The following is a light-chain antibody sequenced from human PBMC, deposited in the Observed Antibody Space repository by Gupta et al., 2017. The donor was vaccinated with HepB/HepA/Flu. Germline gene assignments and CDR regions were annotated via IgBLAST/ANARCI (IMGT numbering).Light chain of an antibody. V-gene: IGKV1-39*01. CDR2: AIS. CDR3: QQNYRLGT. J-gene: IGKJ1*01. Sequence: DIQMTQSPSSLSASVGDRVTITCRASQRISSYLHWYQQKGGKAPKLMIYAISSLKSGVPLSFSGGGGGKDFTLTSSGRQHEDFANYYCQQNYRLGTFGQGTKVEIK. CDR1: QRISSY.